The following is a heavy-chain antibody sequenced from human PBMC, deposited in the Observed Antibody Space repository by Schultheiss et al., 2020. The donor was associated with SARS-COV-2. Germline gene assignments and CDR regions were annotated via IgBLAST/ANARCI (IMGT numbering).Heavy chain of an antibody. V-gene: IGHV3-13*05. J-gene: IGHJ4*02. D-gene: IGHD3-22*01. CDR3: ARDTYYYDSLPDY. CDR1: GFTFSSYD. CDR2: IGTAGDP. Sequence: GGSLRLSCAASGFTFSSYDMHWVRQATGKGLEWVSAIGTAGDPYYPGSVKGRFTISRDNSKNSLYLQMNSLRAEDTAVYYCARDTYYYDSLPDYWGQGTLVTVSS.